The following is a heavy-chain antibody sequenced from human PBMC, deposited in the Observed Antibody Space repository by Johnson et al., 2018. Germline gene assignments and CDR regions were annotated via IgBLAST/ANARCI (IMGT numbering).Heavy chain of an antibody. J-gene: IGHJ1*01. CDR3: ARARDVGGTDFQH. V-gene: IGHV1-8*01. Sequence: QVQLVQSGAAVKKPGASVKVSCKASGYSFPTYDINWVRQATGQGLEWMGWMHPNSGHPGSAQKFQGRVTMTRDTSIRTAYMELGSRRSGDTAVYYWARARDVGGTDFQHWGQGTLVTVSS. D-gene: IGHD4-23*01. CDR2: MHPNSGHP. CDR1: GYSFPTYD.